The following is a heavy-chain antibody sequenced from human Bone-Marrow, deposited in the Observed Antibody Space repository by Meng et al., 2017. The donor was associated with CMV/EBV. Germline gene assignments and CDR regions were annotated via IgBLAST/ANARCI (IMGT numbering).Heavy chain of an antibody. CDR1: GFTLKDYW. Sequence: GESLKISCAASGFTLKDYWMHWVRQAPGKRLEWVARIKMDGSYSNYADFVTGRLTISRDNAKNTLYLQMNSLRAEDTAVYYCAREVYVVYWGQGTLVHFAS. D-gene: IGHD6-6*01. V-gene: IGHV3-74*01. J-gene: IGHJ4*02. CDR2: IKMDGSYS. CDR3: AREVYVVY.